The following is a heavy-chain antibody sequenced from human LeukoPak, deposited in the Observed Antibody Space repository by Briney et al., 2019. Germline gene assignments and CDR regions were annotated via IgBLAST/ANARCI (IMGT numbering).Heavy chain of an antibody. CDR3: ARGIVATVDY. D-gene: IGHD5-12*01. CDR1: GFTFSDHA. CDR2: INSDGSST. Sequence: GGSLRLSCTASGFTFSDHAMHWVRQAPGKGLVWVSRINSDGSSTSYADSVKGRFTISRDNAKNTLYLQMNSLRAEDTAVYYCARGIVATVDYWGQGTLVTVSS. J-gene: IGHJ4*02. V-gene: IGHV3-74*01.